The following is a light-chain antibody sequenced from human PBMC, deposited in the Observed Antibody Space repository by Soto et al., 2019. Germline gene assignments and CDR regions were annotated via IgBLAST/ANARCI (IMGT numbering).Light chain of an antibody. CDR3: QTWGTGLWV. CDR1: SGHSNYA. Sequence: QPVLTQSPSASASLGASVKLTCTLSSGHSNYAIAWHQQQPEKGPRYLMKLNSDGSHSKGDGIPDRFSGSSSGAERYLTISSLQSEDEAYYYCQTWGTGLWVFGGGTKLTVL. CDR2: LNSDGSH. J-gene: IGLJ3*02. V-gene: IGLV4-69*01.